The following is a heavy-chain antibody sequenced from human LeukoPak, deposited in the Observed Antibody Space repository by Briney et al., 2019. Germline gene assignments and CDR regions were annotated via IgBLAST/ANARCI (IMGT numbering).Heavy chain of an antibody. CDR1: GGTFSSYA. Sequence: GASVKVSCKASGGTFSSYAISWVRQAPGQGLEWMGGIIPIFGTANYAQKFQGRVTITADESTSTAYMELSRLRSDDTAVYYCARRAREYSHDAFDIWGQGTMVTVSS. V-gene: IGHV1-69*13. CDR3: ARRAREYSHDAFDI. D-gene: IGHD5-18*01. CDR2: IIPIFGTA. J-gene: IGHJ3*02.